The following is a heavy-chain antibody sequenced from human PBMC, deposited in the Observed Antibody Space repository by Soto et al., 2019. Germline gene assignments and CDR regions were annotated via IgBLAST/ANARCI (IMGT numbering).Heavy chain of an antibody. CDR3: AKVGTANDYDFWSGYYSPTHHFDY. V-gene: IGHV3-23*01. CDR1: GFTFSSYA. CDR2: ISGSGGST. D-gene: IGHD3-3*01. J-gene: IGHJ4*02. Sequence: GALRLSCAASGFTFSSYAMSWVRQAPGKGLEWVSAISGSGGSTYYADSVKGRFTISRDNSKNTLYLQMNSLRAEDTAVYYCAKVGTANDYDFWSGYYSPTHHFDYWGQGTLVTVSS.